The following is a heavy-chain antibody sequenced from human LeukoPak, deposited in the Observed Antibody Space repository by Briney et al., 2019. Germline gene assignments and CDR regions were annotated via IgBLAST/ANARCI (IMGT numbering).Heavy chain of an antibody. D-gene: IGHD6-6*01. V-gene: IGHV1-8*03. CDR3: AREFRRRPNYYYYYYMDV. J-gene: IGHJ6*03. CDR2: MNPNSGNT. Sequence: RASVKVSCKASGYTFTSYDINWVRQATGQGLEWMGWMNPNSGNTGYAQKFQGRVTITRNTSISTAYMELSSLRSEDTAVYYCAREFRRRPNYYYYYYMDVWGKGTTVTVSS. CDR1: GYTFTSYD.